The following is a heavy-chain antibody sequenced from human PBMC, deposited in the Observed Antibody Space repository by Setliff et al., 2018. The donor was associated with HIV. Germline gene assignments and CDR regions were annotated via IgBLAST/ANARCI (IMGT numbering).Heavy chain of an antibody. D-gene: IGHD2-21*02. CDR1: GYIFTTFG. CDR3: ASPTAIPH. V-gene: IGHV1-3*01. J-gene: IGHJ4*02. CDR2: IHAGSGDT. Sequence: ASVKVSCKASGYIFTTFGFSWVRQAPGQGLEWMGWIHAGSGDTQYSQKFQGRVTITRDTSASTAYMELSSLRPEDTAVYYCASPTAIPHWGQGTLVTVSS.